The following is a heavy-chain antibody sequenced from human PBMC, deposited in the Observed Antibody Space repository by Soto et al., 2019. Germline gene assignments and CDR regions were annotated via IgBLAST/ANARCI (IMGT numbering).Heavy chain of an antibody. J-gene: IGHJ4*02. CDR2: ISTYHGNT. CDR3: AREVVRGVGSDY. Sequence: QVLLVQSGAEVKKPGASVKVACKASGYTFTSYGISWVRQAPGQGPEWMGWISTYHGNTKYAQKLQGRVTMTRDTTTSTAYMELRRLRSEDTAVFYGAREVVRGVGSDYWGQGTVGTDS. CDR1: GYTFTSYG. V-gene: IGHV1-18*01. D-gene: IGHD3-10*02.